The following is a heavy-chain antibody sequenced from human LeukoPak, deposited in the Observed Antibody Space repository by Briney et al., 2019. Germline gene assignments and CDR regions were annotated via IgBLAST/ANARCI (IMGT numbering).Heavy chain of an antibody. V-gene: IGHV4-61*01. Sequence: PSETLSLTCTVSGGSVSSGSYYWRWIRQPPGKGLEWIGYIYYSGSTNYNPSLKSRVTISVDTSKNQFSLKLSSVTAADTAVYYCARVATLQQLAWGGGYYYYMDVWGKGTTVTVSS. CDR2: IYYSGST. CDR1: GGSVSSGSYY. CDR3: ARVATLQQLAWGGGYYYYMDV. J-gene: IGHJ6*03. D-gene: IGHD6-13*01.